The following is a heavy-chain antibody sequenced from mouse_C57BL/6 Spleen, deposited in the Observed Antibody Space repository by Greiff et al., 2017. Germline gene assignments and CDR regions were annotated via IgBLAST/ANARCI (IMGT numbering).Heavy chain of an antibody. CDR2: IYPGSGST. CDR1: GYTFTSYW. Sequence: VQLQQPGAELVKPGASVKMSCKASGYTFTSYWITWVKQRPGQGLEWIGDIYPGSGSTNYNEKFKSKATLTVDKSSSAAYMQLSSLPSENSAVYYCARWVGIDVAMDYWGQGTSVTVSS. CDR3: ARWVGIDVAMDY. V-gene: IGHV1-55*01. D-gene: IGHD1-1*01. J-gene: IGHJ4*01.